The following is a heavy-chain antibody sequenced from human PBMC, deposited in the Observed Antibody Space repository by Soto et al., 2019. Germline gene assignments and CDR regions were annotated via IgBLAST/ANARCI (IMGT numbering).Heavy chain of an antibody. CDR3: TPKVRATFGVAPDTFDI. Sequence: QLVESGGGLVKPGGSVRLSCVASGLTLRNVWMTWFRQSPGKGLAWVGRIKSNLHGGTLEYGAPGKGRFIPSSDDSRQTLYLEMNSLRAEDTAFYFCTPKVRATFGVAPDTFDIWGRGTLVTVSS. CDR2: IKSNLHGGTL. V-gene: IGHV3-15*01. D-gene: IGHD3-3*01. J-gene: IGHJ3*02. CDR1: GLTLRNVW.